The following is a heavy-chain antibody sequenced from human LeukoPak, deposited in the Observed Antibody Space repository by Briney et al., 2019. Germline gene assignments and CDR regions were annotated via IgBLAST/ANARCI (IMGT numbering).Heavy chain of an antibody. CDR1: GGSISSSTYY. CDR2: IYYSGST. CDR3: ARSPQSVYCSSTSCHFDY. D-gene: IGHD2-2*01. J-gene: IGHJ4*02. Sequence: SETLSLTCTVSGGSISSSTYYWGWIRQPPGKGLEWIGSIYYSGSTYYNPSLKRRLTISVDTSKNQFSLKLSSVTAADTAVYYCARSPQSVYCSSTSCHFDYWGQGTLVTVSS. V-gene: IGHV4-39*07.